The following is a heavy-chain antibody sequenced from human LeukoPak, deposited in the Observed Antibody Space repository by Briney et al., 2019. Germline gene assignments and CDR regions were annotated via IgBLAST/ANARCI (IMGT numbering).Heavy chain of an antibody. CDR1: GGSISSYY. V-gene: IGHV4-59*01. CDR2: IYHSGST. J-gene: IGHJ3*02. Sequence: SGTLSLTCPVSGGSISSYYWSWIRQPPGKGLEWSGYIYHSGSTNYNPSLKSRVTISVDTSKNQFSLKLSSVTAADTAVYYCARASYSSSRYDAFDIWGQGTMVTVSS. CDR3: ARASYSSSRYDAFDI. D-gene: IGHD6-13*01.